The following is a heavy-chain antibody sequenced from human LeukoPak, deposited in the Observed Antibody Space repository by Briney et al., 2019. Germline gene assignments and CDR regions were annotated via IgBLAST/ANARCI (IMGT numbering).Heavy chain of an antibody. CDR1: GFTFRSYG. J-gene: IGHJ5*02. D-gene: IGHD3-16*01. Sequence: GGSLRLSCVASGFTFRSYGMGWVRRAPGKGLECVSAITGSGTSSYYADSVRGRFTVSRDNSMNTLYLQMDTLRDEDTAMYYCARLNGPVMVTFGGVTWFDPWGQGTLVTVSS. V-gene: IGHV3-23*01. CDR3: ARLNGPVMVTFGGVTWFDP. CDR2: ITGSGTSS.